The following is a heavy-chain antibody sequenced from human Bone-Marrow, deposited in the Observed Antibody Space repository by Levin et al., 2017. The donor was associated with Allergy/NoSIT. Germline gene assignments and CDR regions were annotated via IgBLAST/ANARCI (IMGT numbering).Heavy chain of an antibody. J-gene: IGHJ5*02. D-gene: IGHD3-3*01. CDR1: GFGFSGAW. CDR3: STVTRFLEGFRPS. V-gene: IGHV3-15*01. CDR2: IKSKTDGETT. Sequence: KTGGSLRLSCAASGFGFSGAWMAWFRQAPGKGLEWVGRIKSKTDGETTDYPAPVKGRFAISRDDSKNMVYLEMNSLQIEDRGVYYCSTVTRFLEGFRPSWGQGTLVTVSS.